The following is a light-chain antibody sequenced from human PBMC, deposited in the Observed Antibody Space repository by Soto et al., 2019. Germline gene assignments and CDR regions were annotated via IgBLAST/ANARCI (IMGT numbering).Light chain of an antibody. V-gene: IGLV1-40*01. CDR1: SSKIGAGYV. CDR2: GNS. Sequence: QSVLTQPPSVSGAPGQRVTISCTGSSSKIGAGYVVHWYQQLPGTAPKLLIYGNSIRPSGVPDRFSGSKSGTSASLAITWFQAEDEADYYCLSYDSSLSGFYVFGTGTKVTVL. CDR3: LSYDSSLSGFYV. J-gene: IGLJ1*01.